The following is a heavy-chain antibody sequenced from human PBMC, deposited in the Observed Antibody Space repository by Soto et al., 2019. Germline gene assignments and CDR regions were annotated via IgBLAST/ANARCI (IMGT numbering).Heavy chain of an antibody. CDR1: GGSFSGYY. D-gene: IGHD3-9*01. CDR3: ARSPVYYDILTGYYRHYYYYYGMDV. J-gene: IGHJ6*02. Sequence: SETLSLTCAVYGGSFSGYYWSWIRQPPGKGLEWMGEINHSGSTNYNPSLKSRVTISVDTSKNQFSLKLSSVTAADTAVYYCARSPVYYDILTGYYRHYYYYYGMDVWGQGTTVTVSS. CDR2: INHSGST. V-gene: IGHV4-34*01.